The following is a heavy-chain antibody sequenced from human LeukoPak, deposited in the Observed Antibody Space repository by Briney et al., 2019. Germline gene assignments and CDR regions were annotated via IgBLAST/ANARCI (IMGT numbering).Heavy chain of an antibody. V-gene: IGHV4-59*01. J-gene: IGHJ3*01. CDR2: VYYTGST. CDR3: ARISSSNWYNERGAFDV. D-gene: IGHD6-13*01. CDR1: GGSISSYY. Sequence: SETLSLTCTVSGGSISSYYWSWVRQPPGKGLEWIGFVYYTGSTNYSPSLKSRVTISVDTSKNQFSLKLRSVTAADTAVYYCARISSSNWYNERGAFDVWGQGTMVTVSS.